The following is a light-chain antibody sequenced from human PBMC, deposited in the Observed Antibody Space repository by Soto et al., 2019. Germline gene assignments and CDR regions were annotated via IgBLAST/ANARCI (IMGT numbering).Light chain of an antibody. J-gene: IGLJ3*02. V-gene: IGLV1-47*02. CDR2: SNN. CDR3: AAWDESLVWV. Sequence: QSVLTQPPSTSGTPGQRVTISCSGGTSDIGTNDVYWYQQLPGTAPKLLISSNNQRPSGVPDRFSASKSGTSASLAISGLRPEDEADYYWAAWDESLVWVFRGGTQPTVL. CDR1: TSDIGTND.